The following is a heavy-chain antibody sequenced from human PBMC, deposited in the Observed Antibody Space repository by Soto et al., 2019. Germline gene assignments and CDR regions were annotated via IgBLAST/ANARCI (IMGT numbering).Heavy chain of an antibody. CDR3: AIGANWKSTVVGRHV. V-gene: IGHV1-2*02. Sequence: ASVKVSCKASGYTFTDYYMYWVRQAPGQGLEWMGWIKPNSGGTNYAQKFQGRATMTRDTSINTAYMELSRLRSDDTAVYYCAIGANWKSTVVGRHVGGQGTTVTVSS. CDR2: IKPNSGGT. D-gene: IGHD1-1*01. CDR1: GYTFTDYY. J-gene: IGHJ6*02.